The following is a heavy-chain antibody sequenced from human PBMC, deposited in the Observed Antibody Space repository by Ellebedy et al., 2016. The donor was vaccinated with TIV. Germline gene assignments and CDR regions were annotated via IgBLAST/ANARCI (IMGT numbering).Heavy chain of an antibody. CDR3: ARDPGGGGNYGDNWFDP. Sequence: GGSLRLSCAASGFDVSSYFMSWVRLAPGKGLEWVSIVYKDGGTNYTDSVLGRFTISRDNSENTLQLQMDSLRVEDTAVYYCARDPGGGGNYGDNWFDPWGQGTLVTVSS. CDR2: VYKDGGT. D-gene: IGHD3-22*01. V-gene: IGHV3-66*01. CDR1: GFDVSSYF. J-gene: IGHJ5*02.